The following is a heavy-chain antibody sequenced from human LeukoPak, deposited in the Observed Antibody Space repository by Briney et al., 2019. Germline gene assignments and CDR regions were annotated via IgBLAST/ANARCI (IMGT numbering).Heavy chain of an antibody. CDR3: AKDLISLSSGWYLALDY. CDR2: INQDGSVK. D-gene: IGHD6-19*01. J-gene: IGHJ4*02. V-gene: IGHV3-7*01. CDR1: GFAFSTYW. Sequence: GGSLRLSCAASGFAFSTYWMDWVRQAPGKGLEWVGNINQDGSVKHYVDSVRGRFTISRDNSKNTLYLQMNSLRAEDTAVYYCAKDLISLSSGWYLALDYWGQGTLVTVSS.